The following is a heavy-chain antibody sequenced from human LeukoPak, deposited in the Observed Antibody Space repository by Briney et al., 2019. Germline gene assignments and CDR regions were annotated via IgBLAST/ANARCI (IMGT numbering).Heavy chain of an antibody. V-gene: IGHV1-46*01. J-gene: IGHJ4*02. CDR1: GYTFTGYY. CDR2: INPSGGST. D-gene: IGHD2-21*01. Sequence: ASVKVSCTASGYTFTGYYMHWVRQAPGQGLEWMGIINPSGGSTSYAQKFQGRVTMTRDMSTSTVYMELSSLRSEDTAVYYCARDRARVRDFDYWGQGTLVTVSS. CDR3: ARDRARVRDFDY.